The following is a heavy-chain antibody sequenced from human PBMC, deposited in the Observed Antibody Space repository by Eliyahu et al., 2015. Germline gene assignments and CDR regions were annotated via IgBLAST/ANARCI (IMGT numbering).Heavy chain of an antibody. D-gene: IGHD3-10*01. CDR1: GGSVSSGSYY. CDR3: ARDFGLWFGECWFDP. Sequence: QVQLQESGPGLVKPSETLSLTCTVSGGSVSSGSYYWSWIRQPPGKGLEWIGYIYYSGSTNYNPSLKSRVTISVDTSKNQFSLKLSSVTAADTAVYYCARDFGLWFGECWFDPWGQGTLVTVSS. V-gene: IGHV4-61*01. CDR2: IYYSGST. J-gene: IGHJ5*02.